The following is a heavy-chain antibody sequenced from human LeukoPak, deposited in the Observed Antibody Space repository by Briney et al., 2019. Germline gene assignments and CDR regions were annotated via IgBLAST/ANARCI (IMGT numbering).Heavy chain of an antibody. CDR3: ARGVSPTDGDAFDI. Sequence: PGGSLRLSCAASGFTFSSYEMNWVRQAPGKGLEWVSYISSSGSTIYYADSVKGRFTISRDNAKNSLYLQMDSLRAEDTAVYCCARGVSPTDGDAFDIWGQGTMVTVSS. CDR2: ISSSGSTI. J-gene: IGHJ3*02. D-gene: IGHD6-13*01. V-gene: IGHV3-48*03. CDR1: GFTFSSYE.